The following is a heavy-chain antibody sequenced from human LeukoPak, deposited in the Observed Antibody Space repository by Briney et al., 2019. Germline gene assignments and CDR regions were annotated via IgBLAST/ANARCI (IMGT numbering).Heavy chain of an antibody. D-gene: IGHD5-12*01. CDR3: ARGSGYDYFDY. CDR1: GGSISSGGYS. CDR2: IYHSGST. Sequence: SETLSLTCAVSGGSISSGGYSWSWIRQPPGQGLEWIGYIYHSGSTYYNPSPKSRVTISVDRSKNQFSLTLSSVTAADTAEYYCARGSGYDYFDYWGQGTLVTVSS. J-gene: IGHJ4*02. V-gene: IGHV4-30-2*01.